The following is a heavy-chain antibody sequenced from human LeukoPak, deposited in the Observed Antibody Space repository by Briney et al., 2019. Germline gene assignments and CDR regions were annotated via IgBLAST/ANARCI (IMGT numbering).Heavy chain of an antibody. D-gene: IGHD6-6*01. V-gene: IGHV3-30-3*01. Sequence: GGSLRLSCAASGFTVSSNYMSWVRQAPGKGLEWVALISYDGSNKYYADSVKGRFTISRDNSKNTLYLQMNSLRAEDTAVYYCARGPNVYGNSSGLIRDYYYYMDVWGKGTTVTVSS. CDR2: ISYDGSNK. CDR3: ARGPNVYGNSSGLIRDYYYYMDV. J-gene: IGHJ6*03. CDR1: GFTVSSNY.